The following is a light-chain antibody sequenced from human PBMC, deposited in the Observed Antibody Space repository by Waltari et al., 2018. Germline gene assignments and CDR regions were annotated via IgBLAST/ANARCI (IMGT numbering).Light chain of an antibody. Sequence: DIQMTQSPSSLSASVGDSATITCRASQTISRYLNWHQQKPGKAPNLLIYAASSLQRGVPSRFSGSGSGRDVTLIITSLQPEDFATYYCQQSYSFTRTFGQGTKVEIK. J-gene: IGKJ1*01. V-gene: IGKV1-39*01. CDR3: QQSYSFTRT. CDR1: QTISRY. CDR2: AAS.